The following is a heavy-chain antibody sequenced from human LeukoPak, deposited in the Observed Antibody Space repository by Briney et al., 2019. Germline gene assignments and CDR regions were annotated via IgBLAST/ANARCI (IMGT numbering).Heavy chain of an antibody. CDR2: ISAYNGNT. D-gene: IGHD1-26*01. Sequence: ASVKVSCKASGYTFTSYGISWVRQAPGQGLEWMGWISAYNGNTNYAQKLQGRVTMTTDTSTSTAYMELRSLRSDDTAVYYCARDLSGGSYHNWFDPWGQGTLVTVSS. CDR1: GYTFTSYG. V-gene: IGHV1-18*01. CDR3: ARDLSGGSYHNWFDP. J-gene: IGHJ5*02.